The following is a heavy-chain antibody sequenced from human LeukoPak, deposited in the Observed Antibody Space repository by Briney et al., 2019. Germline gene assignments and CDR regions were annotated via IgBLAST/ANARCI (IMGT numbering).Heavy chain of an antibody. CDR1: GGSISSYY. D-gene: IGHD1-26*01. CDR3: ARQNRSYYGFDY. Sequence: SQTLSLTCTVSGGSISSYYWCWIRQPPGKGLEWIGYIYYSGSTNYNPSLKSRVTISVDTSKNQFSLKLSSVTAADTAVYYCARQNRSYYGFDYWGQGTLVTVSS. J-gene: IGHJ4*02. V-gene: IGHV4-59*08. CDR2: IYYSGST.